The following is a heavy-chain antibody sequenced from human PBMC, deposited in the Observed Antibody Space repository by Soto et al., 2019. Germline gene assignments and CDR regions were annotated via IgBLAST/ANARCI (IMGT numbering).Heavy chain of an antibody. CDR2: ISGSGGST. V-gene: IGHV3-23*01. CDR3: AKSYGSSGWYIVYYYYGMDV. CDR1: GFTFSSYA. Sequence: GGSLRLSCAASGFTFSSYAMSWVRQAPGKGLEWVSAISGSGGSTYYADSVKGRFTISRDNSKNTLYLQMNSLRAEDTAVYYCAKSYGSSGWYIVYYYYGMDVWGQGTTVTVSS. J-gene: IGHJ6*02. D-gene: IGHD6-19*01.